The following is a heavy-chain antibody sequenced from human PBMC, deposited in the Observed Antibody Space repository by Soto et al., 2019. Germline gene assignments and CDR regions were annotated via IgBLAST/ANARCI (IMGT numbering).Heavy chain of an antibody. V-gene: IGHV1-18*01. CDR1: VYTFFTYD. D-gene: IGHD3-16*02. CDR2: ISTYSGDT. J-gene: IGHJ5*02. Sequence: QVHLVQSGVEVKTPGASVRVSCQASVYTFFTYDISWVSQAPGQGLEWMGWISTYSGDTKYAQKFQGRVTMTTDTSTTTPYLELRSLSSDDTAVYYCARHHGYMTSENWFDPLGQGTLVTISS. CDR3: ARHHGYMTSENWFDP.